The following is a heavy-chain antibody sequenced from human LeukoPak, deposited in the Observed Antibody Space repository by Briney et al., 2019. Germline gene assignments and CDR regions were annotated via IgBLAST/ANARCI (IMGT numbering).Heavy chain of an antibody. CDR3: ARDSLPTTGIFDS. J-gene: IGHJ4*02. V-gene: IGHV3-48*03. Sequence: GGSLRLSCAASGFTFSSYELNWVRQAPGKGPEWVSYISGSGATIYYADSMKGRFTISRDNAKNSLYLQMDSLRAEDTAVYYCARDSLPTTGIFDSWGQGILVTVSS. D-gene: IGHD3-9*01. CDR1: GFTFSSYE. CDR2: ISGSGATI.